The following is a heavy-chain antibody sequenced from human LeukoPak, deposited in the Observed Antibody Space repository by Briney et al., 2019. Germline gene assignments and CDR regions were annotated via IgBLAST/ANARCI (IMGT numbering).Heavy chain of an antibody. D-gene: IGHD6-13*01. CDR1: GGSFSGYY. CDR3: ARGGWDIAAAGTYFQH. Sequence: PSETLSLTCAVYGGSFSGYYWSWIRQPPEKGLEWIGEINHSGSTNYNPSLKSRVTISVDTSKNQFSLKLSSVTAADTAVYYFARGGWDIAAAGTYFQHWGQGTLVTVSS. J-gene: IGHJ1*01. V-gene: IGHV4-34*01. CDR2: INHSGST.